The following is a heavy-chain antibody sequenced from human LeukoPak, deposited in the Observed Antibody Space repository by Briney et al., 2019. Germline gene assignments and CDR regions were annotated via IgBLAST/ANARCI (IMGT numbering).Heavy chain of an antibody. CDR2: ISAYNGNT. CDR1: GYTFTSCG. V-gene: IGHV1-18*01. D-gene: IGHD2-15*01. CDR3: ARDSPYCSGGSCYPDY. J-gene: IGHJ4*02. Sequence: ASVKLSCKASGYTFTSCGISWVRQAPGQGLEWMGWISAYNGNTNYAQKLQGRVTMTTDTSTSTAYMELRSLRSDDTAVYYCARDSPYCSGGSCYPDYWGQGTLVTVSS.